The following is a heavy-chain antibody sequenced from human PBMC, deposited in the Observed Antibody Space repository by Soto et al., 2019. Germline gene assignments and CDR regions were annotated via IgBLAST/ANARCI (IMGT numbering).Heavy chain of an antibody. CDR2: INTDGSTT. Sequence: GGSLRLSCAASGFTFSSYWMHWVRQAPGKGLVWVSRINTDGSTTTYADSVKGRFTISRDNAKNTLYLQMSSLRVEDTAVYYCARDLGGRDDYWGQGTLVTVSS. CDR1: GFTFSSYW. J-gene: IGHJ4*02. CDR3: ARDLGGRDDY. V-gene: IGHV3-74*01. D-gene: IGHD3-16*01.